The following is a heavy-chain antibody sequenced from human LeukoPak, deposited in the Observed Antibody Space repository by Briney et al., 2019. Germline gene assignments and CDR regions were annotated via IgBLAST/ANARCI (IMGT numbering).Heavy chain of an antibody. CDR2: ISGSGGST. Sequence: GGSLRLSCAASGFTFSSYAMSWVRQAPGKGLEWVSAISGSGGSTYYADSVKGRFTISRDNSKNTLYLQMNSLRAEDTAVYYCAKARGSQKGYYYYGMDVRGQGTTVTVSS. CDR1: GFTFSSYA. D-gene: IGHD5-12*01. J-gene: IGHJ6*02. V-gene: IGHV3-23*01. CDR3: AKARGSQKGYYYYGMDV.